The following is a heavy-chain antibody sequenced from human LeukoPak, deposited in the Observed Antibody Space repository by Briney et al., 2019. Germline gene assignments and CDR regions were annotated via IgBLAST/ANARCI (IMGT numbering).Heavy chain of an antibody. CDR1: GYTFTPYF. CDR3: ARDRVIVGGTATYNFDH. Sequence: ASVKDSCKASGYTFTPYFIHWVRQPPGQGLEWMGIINPTGGSTTYAQKFQGRVTVTRDMSTSTVYMELSSLTSEDTAVYYCARDRVIVGGTATYNFDHWGQGTLVTVAS. V-gene: IGHV1-46*01. D-gene: IGHD1-14*01. CDR2: INPTGGST. J-gene: IGHJ4*02.